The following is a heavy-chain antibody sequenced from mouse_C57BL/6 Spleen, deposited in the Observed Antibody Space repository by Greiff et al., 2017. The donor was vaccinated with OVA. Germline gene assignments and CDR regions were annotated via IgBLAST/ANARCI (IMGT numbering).Heavy chain of an antibody. V-gene: IGHV1-81*01. CDR1: GYTFTSYG. CDR2: IYPRSGNT. J-gene: IGHJ2*01. CDR3: APLGGYFDY. Sequence: QVQLQQSGAELARPGASVKLSCKASGYTFTSYGISWVKQRPGQGLEWIGEIYPRSGNTYYNEKFKGKATLTADKSSSTAYMELRRLTSEDSAVYVYAPLGGYFDYWGQGTTLTVSS. D-gene: IGHD3-3*01.